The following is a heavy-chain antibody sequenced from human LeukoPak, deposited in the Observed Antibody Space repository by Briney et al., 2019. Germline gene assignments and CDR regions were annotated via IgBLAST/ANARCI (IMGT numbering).Heavy chain of an antibody. D-gene: IGHD5-18*01. CDR2: IIPIFGTA. J-gene: IGHJ6*03. CDR3: TRGYSYGSDYYYMDV. V-gene: IGHV1-69*06. CDR1: GGTFSSYA. Sequence: SVKVSCKASGGTFSSYAISWVRQAPGQGLEWMGGIIPIFGTANYAQKFQGRVMITADKSTSTAYMELSSLRSEDTAVYYCTRGYSYGSDYYYMDVWGKGTTVTVSS.